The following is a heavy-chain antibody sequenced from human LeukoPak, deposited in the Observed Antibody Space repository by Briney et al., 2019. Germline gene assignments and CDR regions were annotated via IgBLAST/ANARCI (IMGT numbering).Heavy chain of an antibody. CDR3: ARGGGHQPTYYQYLDV. CDR1: GFTVSTSY. CDR2: TYSAGLA. D-gene: IGHD1-14*01. V-gene: IGHV3-53*01. J-gene: IGHJ6*03. Sequence: GGSLRLSCAASGFTVSTSYMTWVRQAPDKGLEWVSVTYSAGLAYYPDSVKGRFTVSRDIAKNTVFLQMNSLRVDDTAVYYCARGGGHQPTYYQYLDVWGKGTTVTVS.